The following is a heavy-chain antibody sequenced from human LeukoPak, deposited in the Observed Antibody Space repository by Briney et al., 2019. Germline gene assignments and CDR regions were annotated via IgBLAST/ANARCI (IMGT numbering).Heavy chain of an antibody. Sequence: PGGSLRLSCAASGFTLSNYNMNWVRQAPGKGLEWVSSISSSSSYIYYADSVKGRFTISRDNAKNSLYLQMNSLRAEDTAVYYCASHVQRNVGRYYYMDVWGKGTTVTVSS. D-gene: IGHD2-2*01. V-gene: IGHV3-21*04. CDR2: ISSSSSYI. J-gene: IGHJ6*03. CDR3: ASHVQRNVGRYYYMDV. CDR1: GFTLSNYN.